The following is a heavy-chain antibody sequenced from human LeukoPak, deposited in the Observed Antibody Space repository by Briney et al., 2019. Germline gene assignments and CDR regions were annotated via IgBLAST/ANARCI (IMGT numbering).Heavy chain of an antibody. D-gene: IGHD3-10*01. V-gene: IGHV1-2*02. CDR1: GYTFTVYY. CDR2: INPNSGGT. Sequence: GASVKVSCKASGYTFTVYYMHWVRQAPGQGLEWMGWINPNSGGTIYAQTFQGRVTMTRDTSISTAYMELNRLRSDDTAVYYCARDRDYGSGIFDYWGQGTLVTVSS. CDR3: ARDRDYGSGIFDY. J-gene: IGHJ4*02.